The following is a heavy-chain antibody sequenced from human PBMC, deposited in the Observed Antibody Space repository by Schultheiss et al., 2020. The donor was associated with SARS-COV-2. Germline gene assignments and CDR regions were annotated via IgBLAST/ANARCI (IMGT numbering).Heavy chain of an antibody. CDR1: GYTFTSYG. J-gene: IGHJ6*02. V-gene: IGHV1-18*01. D-gene: IGHD3-3*01. CDR3: ARDDFWSGRYYYGMDV. Sequence: ASVKVSCKASGYTFTSYGISWVRQAPGQGLEWMGWISAYNGNTNYAQKLQDRVTMTTDTSTSTAYMELRSLRSDDTAVYYCARDDFWSGRYYYGMDVWGQGTTVTVSS. CDR2: ISAYNGNT.